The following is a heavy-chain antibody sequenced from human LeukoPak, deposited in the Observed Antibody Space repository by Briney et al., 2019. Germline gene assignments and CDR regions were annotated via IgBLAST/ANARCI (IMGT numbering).Heavy chain of an antibody. CDR3: ARGARLVGVNRGLGY. CDR2: ISYDGSNK. D-gene: IGHD1-26*01. Sequence: GGSLRLSCAASGFTFSSYAMHWVPQAPGKGLEWVAVISYDGSNKYYADSVKGRFTISRDNSKNTLYLQMNSLRAEDTAVYYCARGARLVGVNRGLGYWGQGTLVTVSS. CDR1: GFTFSSYA. V-gene: IGHV3-30-3*01. J-gene: IGHJ4*02.